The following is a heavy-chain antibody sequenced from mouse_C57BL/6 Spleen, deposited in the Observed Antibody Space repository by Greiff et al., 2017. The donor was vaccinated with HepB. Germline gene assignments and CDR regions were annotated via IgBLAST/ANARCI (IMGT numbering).Heavy chain of an antibody. CDR1: GFTFSSYA. J-gene: IGHJ2*01. CDR2: ISDGGSYT. Sequence: EVQWVESGGGLVKPGGSLKLSCAASGFTFSSYAMSWVRQTPEKRLEWVATISDGGSYTYYPDNVKGRFTISRDNAKNNLYLQMSHLKSEDTAMYYCAREALLDYWGQGTTLTVSS. CDR3: AREALLDY. V-gene: IGHV5-4*01. D-gene: IGHD2-10*01.